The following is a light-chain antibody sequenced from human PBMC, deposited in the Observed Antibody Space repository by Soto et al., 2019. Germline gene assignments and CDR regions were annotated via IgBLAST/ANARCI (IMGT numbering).Light chain of an antibody. J-gene: IGKJ4*01. CDR2: ATS. CDR1: QNIGKF. V-gene: IGKV1-39*01. CDR3: QQSLSSPLT. Sequence: DIQMTQSPSSLSASVGDRVTITCRPSQNIGKFLNWYQQRPGQAPTALIHATSTLQSGVSSRFSGSGSDTDFTLTLTSLHPEDFATYFCQQSLSSPLTFGGGTKVEL.